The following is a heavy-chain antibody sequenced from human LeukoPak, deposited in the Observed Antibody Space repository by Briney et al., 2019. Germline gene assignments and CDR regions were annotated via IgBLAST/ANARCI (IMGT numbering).Heavy chain of an antibody. CDR1: GGTFSSYA. J-gene: IGHJ4*02. V-gene: IGHV1-69*05. Sequence: SVKVSCKASGGTFSSYAISWVRQAPGQGLEWMGGIIPIFGTANYAQKFQGRVTITTDESTSTAYTELSSLRSEDTAVCYCARGVAARPVPYYFDYWGQGTLVTVSS. D-gene: IGHD6-6*01. CDR2: IIPIFGTA. CDR3: ARGVAARPVPYYFDY.